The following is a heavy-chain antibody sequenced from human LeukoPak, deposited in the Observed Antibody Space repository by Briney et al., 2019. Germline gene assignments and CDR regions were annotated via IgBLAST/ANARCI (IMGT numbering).Heavy chain of an antibody. V-gene: IGHV4-34*01. Sequence: SETLSLTCAVYGGSFSGYFWTWIRQPPGKGLEWIGSIYFSGSPYYNPSLKSRVTMSVDTSKNQFSLKVSSVTAADTAVYYCARWRTAKTAFDYWGQGTLVTVSS. J-gene: IGHJ4*02. CDR2: IYFSGSP. CDR3: ARWRTAKTAFDY. CDR1: GGSFSGYF. D-gene: IGHD2-21*02.